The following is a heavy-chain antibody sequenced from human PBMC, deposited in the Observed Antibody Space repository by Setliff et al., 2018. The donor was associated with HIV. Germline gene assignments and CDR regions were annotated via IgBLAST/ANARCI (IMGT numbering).Heavy chain of an antibody. D-gene: IGHD3-3*01. V-gene: IGHV3-21*01. CDR3: ARDPFLAQGFWSGYYSDY. CDR2: ISSRSTYI. Sequence: GGSLRLSCAASGFTFSNYSMNWVRQAPGKGLEWVSSISSRSTYIYYADSVKGRFTISRDNAKNSLYLQMNSLRAEDTAVYYCARDPFLAQGFWSGYYSDYWGQGTLVTVSS. CDR1: GFTFSNYS. J-gene: IGHJ4*02.